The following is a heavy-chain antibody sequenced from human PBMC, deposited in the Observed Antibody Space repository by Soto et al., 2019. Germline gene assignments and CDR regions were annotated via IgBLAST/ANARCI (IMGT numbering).Heavy chain of an antibody. D-gene: IGHD2-2*01. CDR1: GFIDRNNF. J-gene: IGHJ6*02. CDR2: IYAGTSP. V-gene: IGHV3-66*02. Sequence: GGSLRLSCAASGFIDRNNFMTWVRQAPGKGLEFVSVIYAGTSPYYADSVKGRFTISRDNSKNTLYLQMNSLRAEDTAVYYCARGAYCISTSCYAGYYYGMDVWGQGTTVTVSS. CDR3: ARGAYCISTSCYAGYYYGMDV.